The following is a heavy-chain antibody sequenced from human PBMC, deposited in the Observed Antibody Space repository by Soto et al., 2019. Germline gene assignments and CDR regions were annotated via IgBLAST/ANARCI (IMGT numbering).Heavy chain of an antibody. CDR1: GGSFSGYS. Sequence: SETLSLTCAVYGGSFSGYSWTWIRQPPGKGLEWIGEIHHSGSTNYNPSLGSRVTMSVDTSKNQFFLDLQSVVAADTAVYFCAREGGDFVQVPYYWGQGTLVTVSS. CDR2: IHHSGST. D-gene: IGHD3-3*01. CDR3: AREGGDFVQVPYY. J-gene: IGHJ4*02. V-gene: IGHV4-34*10.